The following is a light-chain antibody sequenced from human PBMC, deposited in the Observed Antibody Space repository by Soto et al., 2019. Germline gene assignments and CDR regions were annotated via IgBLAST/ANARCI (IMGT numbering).Light chain of an antibody. Sequence: QSALTQPPSASGSTGQSVTNSCTGTRSEVGDYSYVSWYQQHPGKAPKLLIYEVTKRPSGVPDRFSGSKSANTASLTVSGLQAEDEADYYCSSYAGSDNFEVFGGGTKVTVL. CDR3: SSYAGSDNFEV. V-gene: IGLV2-8*01. CDR2: EVT. J-gene: IGLJ2*01. CDR1: RSEVGDYSY.